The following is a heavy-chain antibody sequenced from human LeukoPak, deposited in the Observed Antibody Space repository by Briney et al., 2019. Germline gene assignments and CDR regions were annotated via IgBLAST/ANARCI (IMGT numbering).Heavy chain of an antibody. CDR1: GGSISSDDYY. V-gene: IGHV4-30-4*01. D-gene: IGHD5-24*01. CDR2: IYNSGPT. Sequence: PSQTLSLTCTVSGGSISSDDYYWRWLRQPPGKGLEWIGYIYNSGPTYDTPSLKSRVTISTAPSKHQYSLQLSSVTAADTALYYCARAPIITNSCYWFDHWGQGTLVTVSS. J-gene: IGHJ5*02. CDR3: ARAPIITNSCYWFDH.